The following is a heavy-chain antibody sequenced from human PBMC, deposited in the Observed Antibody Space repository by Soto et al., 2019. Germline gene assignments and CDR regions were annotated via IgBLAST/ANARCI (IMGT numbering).Heavy chain of an antibody. CDR2: ISWNSDMI. Sequence: GGSLRLSCAASGFTFDDYAMHWVRQGPGKGLEWVSGISWNSDMITYADSVKGRFTVSRDNAKNSLDLEMNSLRVEDTALYYCVKDTYILVGATHLDSWGQGXLVTVSS. CDR3: VKDTYILVGATHLDS. J-gene: IGHJ4*02. V-gene: IGHV3-9*01. D-gene: IGHD1-26*01. CDR1: GFTFDDYA.